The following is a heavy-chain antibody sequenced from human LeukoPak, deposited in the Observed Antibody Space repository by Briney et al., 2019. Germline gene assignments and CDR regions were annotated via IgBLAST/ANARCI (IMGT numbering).Heavy chain of an antibody. CDR2: ISSGGTYE. D-gene: IGHD2-8*01. J-gene: IGHJ4*02. V-gene: IGHV3-30*07. Sequence: PGGSLRLSCAASGFTFSNYAMHWVRQAPGKGLEWVSLISSGGTYEYYADSVKGRFTISRDNSKNTLYLQMNSLRAEDTAVYYCARNGGGSGYFDYWGQGTLVTVSS. CDR3: ARNGGGSGYFDY. CDR1: GFTFSNYA.